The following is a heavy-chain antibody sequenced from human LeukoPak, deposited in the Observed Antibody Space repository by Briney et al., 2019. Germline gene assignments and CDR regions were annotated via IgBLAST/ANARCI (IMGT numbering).Heavy chain of an antibody. J-gene: IGHJ4*02. CDR2: IKSKTDGGTT. V-gene: IGHV3-15*01. D-gene: IGHD2-2*02. CDR3: TTEGDQLLYHFDY. CDR1: GFTFSNAW. Sequence: PGGSLRLSCAASGFTFSNAWMSWVRQAPGKGLEWVGRIKSKTDGGTTDYAAPVKGRFTISRDDSKNTLYLQMNSLKTEDTAVYYCTTEGDQLLYHFDYWGQGTLVTVSS.